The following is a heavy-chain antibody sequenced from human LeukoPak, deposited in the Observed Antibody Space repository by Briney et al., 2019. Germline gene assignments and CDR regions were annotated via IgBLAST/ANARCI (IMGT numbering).Heavy chain of an antibody. CDR3: ARGRGDWVTTVTTGDY. J-gene: IGHJ4*02. CDR1: GFTVSSNH. D-gene: IGHD4-11*01. V-gene: IGHV3-66*01. Sequence: GGSLRLSCAASGFTVSSNHMSWVRQAPGKGLEWVSVIYSGGTTYYADSVKGRFTISRDNSKNTLYLQMNSLRAEDTAVYYCARGRGDWVTTVTTGDYWGQGTLVTVSS. CDR2: IYSGGTT.